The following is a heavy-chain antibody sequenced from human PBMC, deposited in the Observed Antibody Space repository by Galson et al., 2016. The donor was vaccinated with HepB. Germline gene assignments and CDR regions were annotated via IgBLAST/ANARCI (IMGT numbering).Heavy chain of an antibody. CDR3: ASLLVIATPDY. V-gene: IGHV3-30-3*01. Sequence: SHRLSCAASGFTFVTYAMYWVRQAPGKGLEWVALVSFDGGKITYAESVKGRFTISRDNSKNALYLQMNSLGAEDTAVYYCASLLVIATPDYWGQGTLVTVSS. D-gene: IGHD2-15*01. CDR1: GFTFVTYA. J-gene: IGHJ4*02. CDR2: VSFDGGKI.